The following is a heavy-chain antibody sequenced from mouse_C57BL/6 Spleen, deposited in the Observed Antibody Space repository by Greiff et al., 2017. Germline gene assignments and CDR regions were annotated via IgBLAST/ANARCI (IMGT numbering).Heavy chain of an antibody. CDR1: GYTFPSYW. CDR3: ARGGYGNFRAMDY. D-gene: IGHD2-1*01. Sequence: VQLQQSGAELVKPGASVQMSCKASGYTFPSYWITWVKQRPGQGLEWIGDIYPGSGRTTYNEKFKSKATLTVATSSSTAYMQLSSLTSEDSAVYYCARGGYGNFRAMDYWGQGTSVTVSS. V-gene: IGHV1-55*01. CDR2: IYPGSGRT. J-gene: IGHJ4*01.